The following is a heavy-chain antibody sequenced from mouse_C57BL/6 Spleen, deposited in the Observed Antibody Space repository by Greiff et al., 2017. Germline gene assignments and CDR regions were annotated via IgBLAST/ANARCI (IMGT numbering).Heavy chain of an antibody. CDR3: ARWGTTVVAWYFDV. D-gene: IGHD1-1*01. CDR2: INPNNGGT. V-gene: IGHV1-18*01. Sequence: VQLQQSGPELVKPGASVKIPCKASGYTFTDYNMDWVKQSHGKSLEWIGDINPNNGGTIYNQKFKGKATLTVDKSSSTAYMELRSLTSEDTAVYYCARWGTTVVAWYFDVWGTGTTVTVSS. CDR1: GYTFTDYN. J-gene: IGHJ1*03.